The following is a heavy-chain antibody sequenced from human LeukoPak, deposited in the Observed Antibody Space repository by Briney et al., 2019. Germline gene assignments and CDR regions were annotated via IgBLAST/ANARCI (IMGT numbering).Heavy chain of an antibody. J-gene: IGHJ4*02. V-gene: IGHV3-30*18. CDR2: ISNDGSIT. Sequence: QAGGSLRLSCAASGFSFSSYGMHWVRQAPGKGLEWVAVISNDGSITKYGDSVKGRFTISRDNSKNTLYVQMNNLRTDDAAVYYCAKSKSPYPMDYIFDFWGQGTLVTVSS. D-gene: IGHD4-11*01. CDR3: AKSKSPYPMDYIFDF. CDR1: GFSFSSYG.